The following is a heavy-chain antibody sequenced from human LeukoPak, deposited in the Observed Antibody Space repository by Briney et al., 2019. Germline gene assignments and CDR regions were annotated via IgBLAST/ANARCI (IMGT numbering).Heavy chain of an antibody. CDR3: ARIFGDYHRYYFDY. CDR1: GDSITSSNW. D-gene: IGHD4-17*01. V-gene: IGHV4-4*02. J-gene: IGHJ4*02. Sequence: SGTLSLTCPFSGDSITSSNWWSWVGQPPGRGLEWIGEIYHSGTTNYNPSLKSRVTMSVDKSNNHFSLRLNSVTAADTAMYYCARIFGDYHRYYFDYWGQGILVTVSS. CDR2: IYHSGTT.